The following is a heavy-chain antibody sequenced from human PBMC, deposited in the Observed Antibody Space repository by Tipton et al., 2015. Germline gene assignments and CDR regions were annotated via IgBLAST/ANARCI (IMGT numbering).Heavy chain of an antibody. D-gene: IGHD5-24*01. V-gene: IGHV4-59*01. CDR2: IYYSGST. CDR1: GGSFSDYY. CDR3: ARDLEHGMDV. Sequence: TLSLTCTVSGGSFSDYYWSWIRQPPGKGLEWIGYIYYSGSTKYSPSLKSRVTISVDSSKTQLSLKLRSVTAADTAVYYCARDLEHGMDVWGQGTTVTVSS. J-gene: IGHJ6*02.